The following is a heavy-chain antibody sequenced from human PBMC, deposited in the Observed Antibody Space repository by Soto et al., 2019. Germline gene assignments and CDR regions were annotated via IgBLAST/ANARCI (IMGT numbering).Heavy chain of an antibody. J-gene: IGHJ4*02. V-gene: IGHV4-31*11. Sequence: PSETLSLTCAVSGASISSDAYYWSWIRQHPGKGLEWIGYISYSGSTYYNPSLKSRVTISVDTSKNQFSLKLTSVTAADTAVYYCARSRFSDTWSKFDYWGQGTLVTVSS. CDR1: GASISSDAYY. D-gene: IGHD2-8*02. CDR2: ISYSGST. CDR3: ARSRFSDTWSKFDY.